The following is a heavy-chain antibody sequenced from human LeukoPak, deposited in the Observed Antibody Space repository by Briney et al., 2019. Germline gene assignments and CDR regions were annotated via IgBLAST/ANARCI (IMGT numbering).Heavy chain of an antibody. Sequence: RASVKVSCKVSGGTLRSYAISWVRQAPGQGLEWMGGIVPMVGTTNYAQKLQGRVTITTDESTSTAYMEMRSLRSEDTAVYYCARGGEGSGPFDYWGQGTLVTVSS. CDR2: IVPMVGTT. D-gene: IGHD3-10*01. J-gene: IGHJ4*02. CDR3: ARGGEGSGPFDY. V-gene: IGHV1-69*05. CDR1: GGTLRSYA.